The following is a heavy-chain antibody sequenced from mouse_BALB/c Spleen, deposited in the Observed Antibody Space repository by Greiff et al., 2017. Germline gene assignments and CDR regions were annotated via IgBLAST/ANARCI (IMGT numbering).Heavy chain of an antibody. D-gene: IGHD1-1*01. Sequence: EVKVEESGGGLVQPGGSRKLSCAASGFTFSSFGMHWVRQAPEKGLEWVAYISSGSSTIYYADTVKGRFTISRDNPKNTLFLQMTSLRSEDTAMYYCARSTITTVVANYAMDYWGQGTSVTVSS. CDR2: ISSGSSTI. V-gene: IGHV5-17*02. CDR3: ARSTITTVVANYAMDY. CDR1: GFTFSSFG. J-gene: IGHJ4*01.